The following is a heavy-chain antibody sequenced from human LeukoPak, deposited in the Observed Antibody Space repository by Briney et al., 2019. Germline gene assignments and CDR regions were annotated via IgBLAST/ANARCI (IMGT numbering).Heavy chain of an antibody. CDR2: INHSGGT. D-gene: IGHD6-13*01. CDR1: GGSFNGYY. V-gene: IGHV4-34*01. Sequence: SETLSPTCAVYGGSFNGYYWTWIRQPPGKGLEWIGEINHSGGTDYNPSLKSRVTISIDTSKNQFSLRLTSVTAADTAVYYCARGASGQQLVQVYWGQGTLVTVSS. J-gene: IGHJ4*02. CDR3: ARGASGQQLVQVY.